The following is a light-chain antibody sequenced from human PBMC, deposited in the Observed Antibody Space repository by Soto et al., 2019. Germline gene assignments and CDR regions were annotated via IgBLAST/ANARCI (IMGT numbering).Light chain of an antibody. V-gene: IGKV1-5*03. CDR1: QTISSW. J-gene: IGKJ1*01. CDR3: QHYNSNSEA. CDR2: KAS. Sequence: DIQMTQSPSTLSGSVGDRVTITCRASQTISSWLAWYQQKPGKAPKLLIYKASTLKSGVPSSFSGSGSGTEFTLTISSLQPDDFATYYCQHYNSNSEAFGQGTKVELK.